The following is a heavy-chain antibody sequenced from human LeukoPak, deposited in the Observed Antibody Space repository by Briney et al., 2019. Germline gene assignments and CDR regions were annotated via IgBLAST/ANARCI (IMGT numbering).Heavy chain of an antibody. CDR3: ARHPGTQTAFDY. V-gene: IGHV4-30-4*01. J-gene: IGHJ4*02. CDR1: GGSISSGDYY. Sequence: PSETLSLTCTVSGGSISSGDYYWSWIRQPPGKGLEWIGYINYSGRTYYNPSLKSRVTISVDTSKNQFSLNLSSVTAADTAVYYCARHPGTQTAFDYWGQGTLVTVSS. D-gene: IGHD6-13*01. CDR2: INYSGRT.